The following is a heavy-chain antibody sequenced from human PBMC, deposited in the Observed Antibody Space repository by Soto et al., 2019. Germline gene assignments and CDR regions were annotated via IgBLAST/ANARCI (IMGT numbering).Heavy chain of an antibody. CDR2: ICYDGGNK. V-gene: IGHV3-33*08. J-gene: IGHJ4*02. CDR3: ARDLGRNYDSSGSPDY. CDR1: GFTFSSYA. Sequence: GSLRLSCAASGFTFSSYAMSWVRQAPGKGLEWVAVICYDGGNKYYADSVKGRFTISRDNSKNTLYLQMNSLRAEDTAVYYCARDLGRNYDSSGSPDYWGQGTLVTVSS. D-gene: IGHD3-22*01.